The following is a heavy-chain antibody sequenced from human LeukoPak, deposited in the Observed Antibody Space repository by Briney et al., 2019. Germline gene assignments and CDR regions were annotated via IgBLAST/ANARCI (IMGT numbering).Heavy chain of an antibody. V-gene: IGHV3-53*01. D-gene: IGHD1-1*01. CDR2: IYSGGTT. CDR1: GFTVSSNY. CDR3: ARDRVPYLFDY. J-gene: IGHJ4*02. Sequence: GGSLRLSCAASGFTVSSNYMSWVRQAPGKGLEWVSVIYSGGTTYYADSVKGRFTISRDNSKNTLYLQMNSLRAEDTAVYYCARDRVPYLFDYWGQGTLVTVSS.